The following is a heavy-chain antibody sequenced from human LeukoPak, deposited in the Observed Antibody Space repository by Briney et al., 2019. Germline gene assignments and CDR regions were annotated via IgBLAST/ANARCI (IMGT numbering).Heavy chain of an antibody. Sequence: GASVKVSCKASGYTFTSYAMNWVRQAPGQGLEWMGWINTNTGNPTYAQGFTGRFVFSLDTSVSTAYLQISSLKAEDTAVYYCASTRGIQQLVWFDPWGQGTLVTVSS. V-gene: IGHV7-4-1*02. CDR2: INTNTGNP. CDR3: ASTRGIQQLVWFDP. D-gene: IGHD6-6*01. CDR1: GYTFTSYA. J-gene: IGHJ5*02.